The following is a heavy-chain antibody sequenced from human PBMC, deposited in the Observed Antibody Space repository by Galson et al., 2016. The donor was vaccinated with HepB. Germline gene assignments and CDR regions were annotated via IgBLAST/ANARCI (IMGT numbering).Heavy chain of an antibody. V-gene: IGHV4-31*03. CDR3: ARANYYGSGSYMGSWVDP. Sequence: TLSLTCTVSGGSIRSGGYYWSWIRQYPGKGLEWIGCIYYSGSTYYNPSLKSRVTISLDTSNNQFSLKLSSATAADTAVYYCARANYYGSGSYMGSWVDPWGQGTLVTVSS. CDR2: IYYSGST. J-gene: IGHJ5*02. D-gene: IGHD3-10*01. CDR1: GGSIRSGGYY.